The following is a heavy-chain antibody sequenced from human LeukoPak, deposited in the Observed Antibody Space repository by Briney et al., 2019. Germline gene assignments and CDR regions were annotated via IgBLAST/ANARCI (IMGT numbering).Heavy chain of an antibody. Sequence: ASVKVSCKASGYTFTSYDINWVRQATGQGLEWMGWMNPNSGNTGYAQKFQGRVTMTRNTSISTAYMELSSLRSEGTAVYYCARGGYDGYYYYGMDVWGQGTTVTVSS. J-gene: IGHJ6*02. CDR3: ARGGYDGYYYYGMDV. D-gene: IGHD5-12*01. V-gene: IGHV1-8*01. CDR1: GYTFTSYD. CDR2: MNPNSGNT.